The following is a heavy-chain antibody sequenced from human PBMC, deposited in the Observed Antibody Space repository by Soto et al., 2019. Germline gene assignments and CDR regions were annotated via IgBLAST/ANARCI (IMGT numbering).Heavy chain of an antibody. CDR2: ISGGGGPT. D-gene: IGHD2-21*01. J-gene: IGHJ4*03. V-gene: IGHV3-23*01. Sequence: EVQLLESGGGLVQPGGSLRLSCTASGFTFSTYAMTWVRQAPGKGLEWVSAISGGGGPTYYADSVKGRFTISRDNSKNTXXXXXXXXXAXXXXXXXXXXASRFLDPGLIWAQGTLVTV. CDR3: XXASRFLDPGLI. CDR1: GFTFSTYA.